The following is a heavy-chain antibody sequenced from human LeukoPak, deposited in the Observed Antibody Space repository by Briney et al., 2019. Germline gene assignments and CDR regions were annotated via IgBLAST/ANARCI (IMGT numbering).Heavy chain of an antibody. CDR1: GFTFSSYG. CDR2: IRYDGSNK. Sequence: GGSLRLSCAASGFTFSSYGMHWVRQAPGKGLEWVAFIRYDGSNKYYADSVKGRFTISRDNSKNTLYLQMNSLRAEDTAVYYCAREHYYDSSGYPLDYWGQGTLVTVSS. CDR3: AREHYYDSSGYPLDY. J-gene: IGHJ4*02. D-gene: IGHD3-22*01. V-gene: IGHV3-30*02.